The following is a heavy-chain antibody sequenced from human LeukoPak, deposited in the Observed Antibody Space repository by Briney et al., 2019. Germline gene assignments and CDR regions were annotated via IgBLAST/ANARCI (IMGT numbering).Heavy chain of an antibody. CDR3: AREGYDSSGYPRLLDY. CDR2: LHAAGGT. J-gene: IGHJ4*02. Sequence: GGSLRLSCAASGLTVSSNYITWVRQPPGKGLEWVSVLHAAGGTYYADSVKGRFTISRHISKNTVYLQMNSLRAEDTAVYYCAREGYDSSGYPRLLDYWGQGTLVTVSS. D-gene: IGHD3-22*01. V-gene: IGHV3-53*04. CDR1: GLTVSSNY.